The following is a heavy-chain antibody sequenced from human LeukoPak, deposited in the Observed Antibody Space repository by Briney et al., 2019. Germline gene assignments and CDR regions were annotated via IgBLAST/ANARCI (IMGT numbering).Heavy chain of an antibody. CDR1: GYTFTGYT. D-gene: IGHD3-22*01. J-gene: IGHJ5*02. CDR2: INTNTGNP. Sequence: ASVKVSCKASGYTFTGYTMNWVRQAPGQGLEWMGWINTNTGNPTYAQGFTGRFVFSLDTSVSTAYLQISSLKAEDTAVYYCARVLYYDSSTYYSPWGQGTLVTVSS. V-gene: IGHV7-4-1*02. CDR3: ARVLYYDSSTYYSP.